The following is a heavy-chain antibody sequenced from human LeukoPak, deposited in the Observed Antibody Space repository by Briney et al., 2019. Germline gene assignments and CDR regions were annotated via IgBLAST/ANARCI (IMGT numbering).Heavy chain of an antibody. CDR3: ARGRLIERASTTYDCFDY. J-gene: IGHJ4*02. CDR2: VNPSSDNT. D-gene: IGHD1-26*01. V-gene: IGHV1-46*01. Sequence: GASVKASCKASGYTFTTYYMHWVRQAPGQGLEWMGVVNPSSDNTGFAQRFQGRVTMTTDTSTGTVYMELSSLRSDDTAVYYCARGRLIERASTTYDCFDYWGQGTLVTVSS. CDR1: GYTFTTYY.